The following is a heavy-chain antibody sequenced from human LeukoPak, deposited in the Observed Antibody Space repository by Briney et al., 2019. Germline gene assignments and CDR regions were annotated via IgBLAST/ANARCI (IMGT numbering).Heavy chain of an antibody. D-gene: IGHD4/OR15-4a*01. V-gene: IGHV3-48*01. CDR3: ARRAGAYSHPYDY. CDR2: ISSSSSMI. Sequence: GGSLRLSCAASGFTFSSYSMNWVRQAPGKGLEWVSYISSSSSMIYYADSVKGRSTISRDNSKNTLYLQMNSLRAEDTAVYYCARRAGAYSHPYDYWGQGTLVTVSA. CDR1: GFTFSSYS. J-gene: IGHJ4*02.